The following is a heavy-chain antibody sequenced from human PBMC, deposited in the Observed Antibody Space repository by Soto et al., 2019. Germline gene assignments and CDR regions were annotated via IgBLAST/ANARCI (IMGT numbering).Heavy chain of an antibody. J-gene: IGHJ6*02. V-gene: IGHV1-58*01. CDR1: GFTFTSSA. CDR2: IVVGSGNT. Sequence: ASVKVSCKASGFTFTSSAVQWVRQARGQRLEWIGWIVVGSGNTNYAQKFQERVTITRDMSTSTAYMELSSLRSEDTAVYYCAAPLNCNDGYYYYYYGMDVWGQGTTVTVSS. D-gene: IGHD1-1*01. CDR3: AAPLNCNDGYYYYYYGMDV.